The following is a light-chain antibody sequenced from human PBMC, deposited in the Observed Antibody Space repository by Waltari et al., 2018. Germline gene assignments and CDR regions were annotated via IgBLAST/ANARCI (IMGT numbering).Light chain of an antibody. V-gene: IGLV2-14*03. CDR1: RTDGRTANS. Sequence: QSALTQPASVSGSPGQAITISCTGTRTDGRTANSVSWSQEPPGQCPKVIIYDVSNRPSGVSARFSGSKSGNPASLTISWLQAEDEADYYCSSQSSDTVVLFGGATQVPVL. CDR2: DVS. J-gene: IGLJ3*02. CDR3: SSQSSDTVVL.